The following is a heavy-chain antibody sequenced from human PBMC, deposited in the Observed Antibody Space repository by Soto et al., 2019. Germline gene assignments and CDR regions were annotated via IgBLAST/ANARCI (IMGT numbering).Heavy chain of an antibody. J-gene: IGHJ5*02. CDR3: ARGQRSGSSNWFDP. D-gene: IGHD1-26*01. V-gene: IGHV4-59*01. CDR1: GGSISSYY. Sequence: SETLSLTCTVSGGSISSYYWSWIRQPPGKGLEWIGYIYYSGSTNYNPSLKSRVTISVDTSKNQFSLKLSSVTAADTAVYYCARGQRSGSSNWFDPWGQGTLVTVSS. CDR2: IYYSGST.